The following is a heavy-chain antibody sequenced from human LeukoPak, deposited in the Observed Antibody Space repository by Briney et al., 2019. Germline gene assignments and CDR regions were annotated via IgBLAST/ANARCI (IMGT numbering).Heavy chain of an antibody. J-gene: IGHJ4*01. CDR1: GFTFSSYS. CDR3: ARDFSRSYYYDY. V-gene: IGHV3-21*01. CDR2: ISSSSSYI. Sequence: PGGSLRLSCAASGFTFSSYSMNWVRQAPGKGLEWVSSISSSSSYIYYADSVKGRFTISRDNAKDSLYLQMNSLRAEDTAVYSCARDFSRSYYYDYCRQGTLVNVSS.